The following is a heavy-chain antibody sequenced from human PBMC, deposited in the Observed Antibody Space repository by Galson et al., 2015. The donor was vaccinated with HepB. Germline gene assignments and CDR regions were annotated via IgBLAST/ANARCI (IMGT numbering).Heavy chain of an antibody. J-gene: IGHJ5*02. D-gene: IGHD6-19*01. V-gene: IGHV3-15*01. CDR2: IKSKTDGGTT. Sequence: SLRLSCAASGFTFSNAWMSWVRQAPGKGLEWVGRIKSKTDGGTTDYAAPVKGRFTISRDDSKNTLYLQMNSLKTEDTAVYYCTTGWGIAVAGTGFDPWGQGTLVTVSS. CDR1: GFTFSNAW. CDR3: TTGWGIAVAGTGFDP.